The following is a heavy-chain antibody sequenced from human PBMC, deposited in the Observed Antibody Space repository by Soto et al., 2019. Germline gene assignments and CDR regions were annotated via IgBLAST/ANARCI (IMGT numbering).Heavy chain of an antibody. J-gene: IGHJ6*02. D-gene: IGHD3-3*01. CDR2: IYYSGST. V-gene: IGHV4-59*01. CDR1: GGSISSYY. Sequence: SETLSLTCTVSGGSISSYYWSWIRQPPGKGLEWIGYIYYSGSTNYNPSLKSRVTTSVDTSKNQFSLKLSSVTAADTAVYYCARSGYYPYGMDVWGQGTTVTVSS. CDR3: ARSGYYPYGMDV.